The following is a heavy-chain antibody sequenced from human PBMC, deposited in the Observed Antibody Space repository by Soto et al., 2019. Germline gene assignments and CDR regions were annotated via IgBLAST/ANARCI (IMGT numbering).Heavy chain of an antibody. Sequence: EVQLLESGGGLVQPGGSLRLSCAASGFTFSSYAMSWVRQAPGKGLEWVSAISGSGGSTYYADSVKGRFTISRDNSKNTRYLQMNSLRAEDTAVYYCANSPPDGDCVPHDAFDIWGQGTMVTVSS. CDR2: ISGSGGST. CDR1: GFTFSSYA. CDR3: ANSPPDGDCVPHDAFDI. V-gene: IGHV3-23*01. J-gene: IGHJ3*02. D-gene: IGHD2-21*02.